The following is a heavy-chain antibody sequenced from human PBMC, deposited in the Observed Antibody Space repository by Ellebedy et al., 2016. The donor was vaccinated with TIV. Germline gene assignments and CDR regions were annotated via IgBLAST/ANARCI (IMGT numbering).Heavy chain of an antibody. J-gene: IGHJ4*02. CDR3: ARDAMIWIFDS. CDR1: GFIFNSYS. D-gene: IGHD3-22*01. CDR2: ISKSDTT. V-gene: IGHV3-48*01. Sequence: GGSLRLSCAGSGFIFNSYSMNWVRQAPGKGLEWISYISKSDTTYYADSVRGRFTISRDNAKKSVYLQMNSLRLEDTALYYCARDAMIWIFDSWGQGTLVTVSS.